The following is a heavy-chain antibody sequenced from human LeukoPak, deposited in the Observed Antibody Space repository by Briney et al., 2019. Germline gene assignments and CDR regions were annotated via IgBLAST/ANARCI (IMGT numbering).Heavy chain of an antibody. CDR3: AKTPNTETTRREQPYSGKDG. CDR1: GFTFSSYA. CDR2: ISGSGGST. V-gene: IGHV3-23*01. Sequence: PGGSLRLSCAASGFTFSSYAMSWVRQAPGKGLEWVSAISGSGGSTYYADSVKGRFTISRDNSKNTLYLQMNSLRAEDTAVYYCAKTPNTETTRREQPYSGKDGGGQGPRVTAPS. J-gene: IGHJ6*02. D-gene: IGHD1/OR15-1a*01.